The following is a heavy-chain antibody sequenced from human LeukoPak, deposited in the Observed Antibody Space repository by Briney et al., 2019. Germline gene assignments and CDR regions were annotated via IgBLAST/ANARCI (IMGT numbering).Heavy chain of an antibody. D-gene: IGHD4-11*01. CDR2: IWSDGTNK. CDR3: AKDVQRGCDYSNSLEK. Sequence: TGRSLRLSCAASGFTFRLRFSHYAFHWVRQAPGKGLARVADIWSDGTNKNYGDPVKGRLIIASDDSQNTVYLQMNSLRADDTGVYYCAKDVQRGCDYSNSLEKWGKGSLVTVSP. V-gene: IGHV3-33*06. J-gene: IGHJ4*02. CDR1: GFTFRLRFSHYA.